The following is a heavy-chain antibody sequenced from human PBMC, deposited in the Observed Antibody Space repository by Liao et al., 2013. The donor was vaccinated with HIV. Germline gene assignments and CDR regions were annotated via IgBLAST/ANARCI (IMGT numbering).Heavy chain of an antibody. CDR2: IYTSGIT. Sequence: QVQLQESGPGLVKPSETLSLTCAVSGGSISSYYLSWIRQPAGKGLEWIGRIYTSGITNYNPSLKSRVTMSVDTSKNQFSLKLSSVTAADTAVYYCARMIAVAGYFDYWGQGTLVTVSS. J-gene: IGHJ4*02. V-gene: IGHV4-4*07. CDR3: ARMIAVAGYFDY. CDR1: GGSISSYY. D-gene: IGHD6-19*01.